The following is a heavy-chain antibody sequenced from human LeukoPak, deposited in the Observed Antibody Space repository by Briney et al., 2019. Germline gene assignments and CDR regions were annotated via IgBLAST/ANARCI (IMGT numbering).Heavy chain of an antibody. Sequence: GGPLRLSCAPWGFTFSSYSMNGVRQAPGEGVEGVSSISSSSSYIYYADSVKGRFTISRDNAKNSLYLQMNSLRAEDTAVYYCARELEIAAAGSFDYWGQGTLVTVSS. D-gene: IGHD6-13*01. V-gene: IGHV3-21*01. CDR2: ISSSSSYI. J-gene: IGHJ4*02. CDR1: GFTFSSYS. CDR3: ARELEIAAAGSFDY.